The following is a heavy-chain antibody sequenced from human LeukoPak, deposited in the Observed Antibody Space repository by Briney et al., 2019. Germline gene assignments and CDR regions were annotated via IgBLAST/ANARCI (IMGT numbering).Heavy chain of an antibody. D-gene: IGHD3-3*01. J-gene: IGHJ3*01. V-gene: IGHV4-34*01. Sequence: SETLSLTCAVYGGSFSGYYWSWIRQPPGKGLEWIGEINHSGSTNYNPSLKSRVTISVDTSKNQFSLKLSSVTAADTAVYYCARRRRDLRFLEWFSSRWGQGTMVTVSS. CDR3: ARRRRDLRFLEWFSSR. CDR2: INHSGST. CDR1: GGSFSGYY.